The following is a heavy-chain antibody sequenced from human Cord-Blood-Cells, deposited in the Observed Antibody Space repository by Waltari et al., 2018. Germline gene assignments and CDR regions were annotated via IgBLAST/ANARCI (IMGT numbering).Heavy chain of an antibody. J-gene: IGHJ4*02. CDR2: ISGSGGST. D-gene: IGHD5-12*01. CDR1: GFTFSSYA. Sequence: EVQLLESGGGLVQPGGSLRLSCAASGFTFSSYAMSWVRQAPGKGVEWVSAISGSGGSTYYADSVKGRFTISRDNSKNTLYLQMNSLRAEDTAVYYCAKDLVATTQMFDYWGQGTLVTVSS. CDR3: AKDLVATTQMFDY. V-gene: IGHV3-23*01.